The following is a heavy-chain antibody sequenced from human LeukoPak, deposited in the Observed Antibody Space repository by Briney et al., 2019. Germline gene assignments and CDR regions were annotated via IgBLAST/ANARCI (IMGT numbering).Heavy chain of an antibody. CDR1: GYAFTSYD. CDR3: ARTPGLVPEFDY. Sequence: ASVKVSCKASGYAFTSYDINWVRQATGQGLEWMGWMNPNSGNTGYAQKFQGRVTMTRNTSISTAYMELSSLRSEDTAVYYCARTPGLVPEFDYWGQGTLVTVSS. J-gene: IGHJ4*02. V-gene: IGHV1-8*01. CDR2: MNPNSGNT. D-gene: IGHD1-14*01.